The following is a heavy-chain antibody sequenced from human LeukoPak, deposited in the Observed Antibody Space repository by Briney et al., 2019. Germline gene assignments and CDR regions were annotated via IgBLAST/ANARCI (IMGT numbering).Heavy chain of an antibody. D-gene: IGHD3-22*01. Sequence: SETLSLTCTVSGGSISSYYWSWIRQPPGKGLEWIGYIYYSGSTNYNPSLKSRVTISVDTSTNQFSLKLSSVTAADTAVYFCARGGRLLGKFDYWGQGTLVTVPS. V-gene: IGHV4-59*01. CDR2: IYYSGST. CDR3: ARGGRLLGKFDY. J-gene: IGHJ4*02. CDR1: GGSISSYY.